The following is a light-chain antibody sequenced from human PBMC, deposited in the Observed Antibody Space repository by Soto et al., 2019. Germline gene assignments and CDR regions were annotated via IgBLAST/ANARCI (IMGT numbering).Light chain of an antibody. CDR3: AAWDDRLRGYV. CDR1: TSNIGTNA. Sequence: QSVLTQSASASGTSGQRVTISCSGGTSNIGTNAVYWFQLLPGTAPKLLIYYSNHRPSGISDRFSGSKSGTSASLAISGLRPEDEADYYCAAWDDRLRGYVFATGTKVTVL. J-gene: IGLJ1*01. CDR2: YSN. V-gene: IGLV1-47*01.